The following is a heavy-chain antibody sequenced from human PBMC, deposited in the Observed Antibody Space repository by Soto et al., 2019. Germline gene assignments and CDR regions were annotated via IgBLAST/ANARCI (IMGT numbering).Heavy chain of an antibody. CDR3: ARRYSSGWYYFDY. Sequence: PSETLSLTCAVYGGSFSGYYWNWIRQPPGKGLEWIGEINHSGSTNHNPSLKGRVTISVDTPKNQVSLRLSSVTAADTAVYFCARRYSSGWYYFDYWGRGTLVTVSS. CDR1: GGSFSGYY. D-gene: IGHD6-19*01. V-gene: IGHV4-34*01. CDR2: INHSGST. J-gene: IGHJ4*02.